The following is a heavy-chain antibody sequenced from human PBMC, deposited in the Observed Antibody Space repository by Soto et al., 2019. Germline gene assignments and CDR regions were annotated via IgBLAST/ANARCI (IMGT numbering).Heavy chain of an antibody. D-gene: IGHD1-26*01. V-gene: IGHV4-30-4*08. CDR2: LFNSGTT. CDR1: GASTVSHYH. Sequence: QVQLQESGPGLVKPSQTLSLTCSVSGASTVSHYHWTWIRQPPGKGLEWMGYLFNSGTTFYNPSLTSRLSISMDTSGNHVSLVLRSVTAADTAVYYCALALGPTAGLDYWGQGTLVTVSS. CDR3: ALALGPTAGLDY. J-gene: IGHJ4*02.